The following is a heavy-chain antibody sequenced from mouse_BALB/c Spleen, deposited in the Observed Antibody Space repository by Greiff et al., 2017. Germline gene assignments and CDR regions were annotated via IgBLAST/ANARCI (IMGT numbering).Heavy chain of an antibody. J-gene: IGHJ2*01. CDR2: ISSGGSYT. Sequence: EVKLVESGGGLVKPGGSLKLSCAASGFTFSSYAMSWVRQSPEKRLEWVAEISSGGSYTYYPDTVTGRFTISRDNAKNTLYLEMSSLRSEDTAMYYCARAAYYRYDGGYYFDYWGQGTTLTVSS. D-gene: IGHD2-14*01. CDR3: ARAAYYRYDGGYYFDY. CDR1: GFTFSSYA. V-gene: IGHV5-9-4*01.